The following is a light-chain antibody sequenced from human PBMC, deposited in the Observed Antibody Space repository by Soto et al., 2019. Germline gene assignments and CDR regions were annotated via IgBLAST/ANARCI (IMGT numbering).Light chain of an antibody. Sequence: DIQMTQSPATLSASVGDSVTITCRASQSISHWLAWYQQKPGKAPKFLIYDASSLECGVPSRFSGSGSGTEFTLTISSLQPDDFATYYCQQYDSVLGTFGPGTKVDIK. J-gene: IGKJ1*01. CDR2: DAS. V-gene: IGKV1-5*01. CDR1: QSISHW. CDR3: QQYDSVLGT.